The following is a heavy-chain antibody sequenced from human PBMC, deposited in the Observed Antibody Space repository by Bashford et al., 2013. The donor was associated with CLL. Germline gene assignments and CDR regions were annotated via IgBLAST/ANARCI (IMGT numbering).Heavy chain of an antibody. CDR2: IIPTSGST. J-gene: IGHJ4*02. CDR1: GDTFRRYG. Sequence: SVKVSCKASGDTFRRYGISWVRQAPGQGLEWMGGIIPTSGSTKYTQKFQGRLTITADASTTTVFMELSSLRSEDTAVYYCARDSLGCSGGSCYFDYWGQGTPGHRLL. D-gene: IGHD2-15*01. CDR3: ARDSLGCSGGSCYFDY. V-gene: IGHV1-69*13.